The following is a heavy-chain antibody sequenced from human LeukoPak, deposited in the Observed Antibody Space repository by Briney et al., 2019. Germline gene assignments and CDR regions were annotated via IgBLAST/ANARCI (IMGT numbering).Heavy chain of an antibody. CDR1: GGSISSYY. CDR2: IYYSGST. CDR3: ARGPYYADTPGAFDI. Sequence: SGTLSLTCTVSGGSISSYYWSWIRQPPGKGLEWIGYIYYSGSTNYNPSLKSRVTISVDTSKNQFSLKLSSVTAADTAVYYCARGPYYADTPGAFDIWGQGTMVTVSS. D-gene: IGHD2/OR15-2a*01. J-gene: IGHJ3*02. V-gene: IGHV4-59*01.